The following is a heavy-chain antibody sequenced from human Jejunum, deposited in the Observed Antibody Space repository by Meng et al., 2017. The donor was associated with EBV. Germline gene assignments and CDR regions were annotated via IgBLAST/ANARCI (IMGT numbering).Heavy chain of an antibody. Sequence: QLWESGGGLFQPGDPLKLSCAVSGFTLSSYRLHWVRQAPGKGLVWVSRINSDGSKTNYADSVKGRFTISRDNAKNTLYLQLNSLRADDTAVYYCVRGPPPDTWGQGTLVTVSS. J-gene: IGHJ5*02. V-gene: IGHV3-74*01. CDR3: VRGPPPDT. CDR1: GFTLSSYR. CDR2: INSDGSKT.